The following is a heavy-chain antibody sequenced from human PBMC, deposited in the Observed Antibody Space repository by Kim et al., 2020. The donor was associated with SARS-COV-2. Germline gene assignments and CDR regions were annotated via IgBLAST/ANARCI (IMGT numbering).Heavy chain of an antibody. J-gene: IGHJ4*02. Sequence: SETLSLTCTVSGGSISSSSYYWGWIRQPPGKGLEWIGSIYYSGSTYYNPSLKSRVTISVDTSKNQFSLKLSSVTAADTAVYYCASQQTWIQLWFTVLGFDYWGQGTLVTVSS. CDR2: IYYSGST. V-gene: IGHV4-39*01. D-gene: IGHD5-18*01. CDR3: ASQQTWIQLWFTVLGFDY. CDR1: GGSISSSSYY.